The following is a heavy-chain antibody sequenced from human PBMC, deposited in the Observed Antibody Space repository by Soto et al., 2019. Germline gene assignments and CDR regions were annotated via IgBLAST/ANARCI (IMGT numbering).Heavy chain of an antibody. J-gene: IGHJ6*02. CDR3: AAELGFGKLSVV. CDR1: GDTFKNCV. Sequence: QVQVVQSGVEVRRPGSSVKVSCKASGDTFKNCVISWVRQAPGQSLEWMGGIIPLFGTTDFAQRFQGRLTSTTDESTTTAYMELSRLRSEDTATYYCAAELGFGKLSVVWGQGTTVIVS. D-gene: IGHD3-10*01. V-gene: IGHV1-69*01. CDR2: IIPLFGTT.